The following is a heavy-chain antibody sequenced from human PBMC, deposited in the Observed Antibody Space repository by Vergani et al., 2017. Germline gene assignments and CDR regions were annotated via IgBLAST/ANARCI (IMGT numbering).Heavy chain of an antibody. CDR2: ISYDGSNK. Sequence: QVQLVESGGGVVQPGRSLRLSCAASGFTFSSYGMHWVRQAPGKGLEWVAVISYDGSNKYYADSVKGRFTISRDNSKNTLYLQMNSLRAEDTAVYYCASKRWLQEGAFDIWGQGTMVTVSS. CDR3: ASKRWLQEGAFDI. CDR1: GFTFSSYG. J-gene: IGHJ3*02. D-gene: IGHD5-24*01. V-gene: IGHV3-30*03.